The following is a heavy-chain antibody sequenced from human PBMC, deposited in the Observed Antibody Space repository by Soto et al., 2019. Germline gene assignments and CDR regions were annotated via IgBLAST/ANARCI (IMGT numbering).Heavy chain of an antibody. CDR1: GFTFSSFW. Sequence: EVQLVESGGGLVQPGGSLRLSCGASGFTFSSFWMHWVRQAPGKGLEWVSRASPDGTSTSYAGSVKGRFTISRDNAKNTLFMQMNSLRAEDTAVYYCTRHGSGDYFLFDPWGQGTLVTVSS. V-gene: IGHV3-74*01. CDR2: ASPDGTST. CDR3: TRHGSGDYFLFDP. J-gene: IGHJ5*02. D-gene: IGHD4-17*01.